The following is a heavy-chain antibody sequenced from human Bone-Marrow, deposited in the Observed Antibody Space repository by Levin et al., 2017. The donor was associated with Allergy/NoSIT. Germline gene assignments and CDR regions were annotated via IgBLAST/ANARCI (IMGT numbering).Heavy chain of an antibody. V-gene: IGHV3-23*01. CDR2: IGGSGVDS. CDR1: GFTFNKYG. CDR3: AKDPMWDRYNFDMDV. Sequence: SLKISCTASGFTFNKYGLTWVRQAPGKGLEWVASIGGSGVDSNYADSVRGRFTITRDMNMIFLQMNSLRVEDTAIYYCAKDPMWDRYNFDMDVWGQGTSVIVSS. J-gene: IGHJ6*02. D-gene: IGHD1-26*01.